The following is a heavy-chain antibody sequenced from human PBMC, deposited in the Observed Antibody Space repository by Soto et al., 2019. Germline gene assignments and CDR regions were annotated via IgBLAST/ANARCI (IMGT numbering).Heavy chain of an antibody. Sequence: GGSLRLSCAASGFTFSSYAMSWVRQAPGKGLEWVSAISGSGGSTYYADSVKGRFTISRDNSKNTLYLQMNSLRAEDTAVYYCAKDELRAARPTIGYYYYYGMDVWGQGTTVTVSS. CDR2: ISGSGGST. V-gene: IGHV3-23*01. CDR3: AKDELRAARPTIGYYYYYGMDV. D-gene: IGHD6-6*01. CDR1: GFTFSSYA. J-gene: IGHJ6*02.